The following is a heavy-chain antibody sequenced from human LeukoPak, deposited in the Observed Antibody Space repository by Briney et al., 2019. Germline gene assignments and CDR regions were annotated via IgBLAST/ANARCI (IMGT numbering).Heavy chain of an antibody. CDR2: INHNGNVN. Sequence: GGSLRLSCAASGFTFSSYWMNWARQAPGKGLEWVASINHNGNVNYYVDSVKGRFTISRDNSKNTLYLQMNSLRAEDTAVYYCAKGSEYYFDYWGQGTLVTVSS. V-gene: IGHV3-7*03. CDR1: GFTFSSYW. CDR3: AKGSEYYFDY. D-gene: IGHD2-15*01. J-gene: IGHJ4*02.